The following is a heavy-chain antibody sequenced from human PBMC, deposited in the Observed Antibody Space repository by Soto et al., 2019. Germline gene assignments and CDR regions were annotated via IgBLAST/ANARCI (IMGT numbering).Heavy chain of an antibody. CDR1: GYSFTSYW. CDR2: IYPGDSDT. J-gene: IGHJ6*02. V-gene: IGHV5-51*01. Sequence: GESLKISCKGSGYSFTSYWIGWVRQMPGKGLEWMGIIYPGDSDTRYSPSFQGQVTISADKSISTAYLQWSSLKASDTAMYYCARSEVAHYYYYGMDVWGQGTTGTGSS. CDR3: ARSEVAHYYYYGMDV. D-gene: IGHD5-12*01.